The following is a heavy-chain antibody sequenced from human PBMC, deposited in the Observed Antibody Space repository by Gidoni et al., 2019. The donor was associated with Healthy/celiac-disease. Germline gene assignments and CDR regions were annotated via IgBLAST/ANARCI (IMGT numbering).Heavy chain of an antibody. D-gene: IGHD6-19*01. Sequence: EVQLVESGGGLVQPGGAPGLTCAASGFTFSSYWMSWGRQAPGKGLEWVANIKQDGMEKYYVDSVKGRFTISRDNAKNSLYLQMNSLRAEDTAVYYCARSIAVAGTLDYWGQGTLVTVSS. J-gene: IGHJ4*02. CDR1: GFTFSSYW. CDR2: IKQDGMEK. V-gene: IGHV3-7*01. CDR3: ARSIAVAGTLDY.